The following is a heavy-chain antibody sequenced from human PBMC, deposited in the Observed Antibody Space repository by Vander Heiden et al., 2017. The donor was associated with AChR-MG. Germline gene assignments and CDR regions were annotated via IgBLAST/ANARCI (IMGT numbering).Heavy chain of an antibody. D-gene: IGHD2-15*01. J-gene: IGHJ4*02. V-gene: IGHV1-18*01. Sequence: QIQLVQSGAEVKKPGASVKVSCSASGYTFTSYSITWVRLAPGQGLEWMGRISAYNGNTNYAQTLQGRLTMTTDTPTSTAYMELRGLTSDDTAVYYCATNLDCSGNDCHPSQYFYFYYWGQGTPVTVSS. CDR2: ISAYNGNT. CDR3: ATNLDCSGNDCHPSQYFYFYY. CDR1: GYTFTSYS.